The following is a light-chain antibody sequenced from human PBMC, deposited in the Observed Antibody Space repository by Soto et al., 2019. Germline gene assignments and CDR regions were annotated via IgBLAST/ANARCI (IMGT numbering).Light chain of an antibody. Sequence: QSALTQPPSASGTPGQRVTISCSGSSSNIGSNTVNWYQQLPGTAPKLLIYRNNQRPSGVPDRFSGSKSGTSASLAISGLQSEDEADYYCAAWDDSLNGRVFGTVTKVTVL. CDR3: AAWDDSLNGRV. V-gene: IGLV1-44*01. CDR2: RNN. CDR1: SSNIGSNT. J-gene: IGLJ1*01.